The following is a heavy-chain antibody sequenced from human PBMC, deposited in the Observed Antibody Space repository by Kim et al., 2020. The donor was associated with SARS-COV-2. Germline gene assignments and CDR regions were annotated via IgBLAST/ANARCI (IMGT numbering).Heavy chain of an antibody. CDR3: AKNGAKGAPYFDY. CDR1: GFTFSNYA. J-gene: IGHJ4*02. D-gene: IGHD1-26*01. Sequence: GGSLRLSCAASGFTFSNYAMTWVRQAPGKGLEWVSAISPNGDDIYYADSVKGRFTFSRDNSKNAAYLQMNTLRAEDTAVYYCAKNGAKGAPYFDYWGQGTLVTVSS. CDR2: ISPNGDDI. V-gene: IGHV3-23*01.